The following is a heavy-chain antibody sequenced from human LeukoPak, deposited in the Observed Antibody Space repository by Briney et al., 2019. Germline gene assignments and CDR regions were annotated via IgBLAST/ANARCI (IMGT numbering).Heavy chain of an antibody. CDR2: IRSKANSYAT. CDR3: TRGEYSSSWYAFDY. CDR1: GFTCSGSA. J-gene: IGHJ4*02. Sequence: GGSLRPSCAAAGFTCSGSAMHWVGQASGKGLEWVGRIRSKANSYATAYAASVKGRFTISRDDSKNTAYLQMNSLKTEDTAVYYCTRGEYSSSWYAFDYWGQGTLVTVSS. V-gene: IGHV3-73*01. D-gene: IGHD6-13*01.